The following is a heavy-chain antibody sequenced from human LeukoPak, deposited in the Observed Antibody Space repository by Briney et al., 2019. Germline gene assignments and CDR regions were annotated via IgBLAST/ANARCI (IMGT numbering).Heavy chain of an antibody. D-gene: IGHD2-15*01. V-gene: IGHV3-21*01. CDR3: ARGPLVVVAAMVGY. Sequence: GGSLRLSCAASGFTFSSYSMNWVRQAPGKGLEWVSSISSSSSYIYYADSVKGRFTISRDNAKNSLYLQMNSLRAEDTAVYYCARGPLVVVAAMVGYWGRGTLVTVSS. CDR1: GFTFSSYS. J-gene: IGHJ4*02. CDR2: ISSSSSYI.